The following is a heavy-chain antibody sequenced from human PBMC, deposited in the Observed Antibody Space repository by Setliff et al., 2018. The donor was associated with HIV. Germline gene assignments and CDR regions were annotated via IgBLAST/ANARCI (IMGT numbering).Heavy chain of an antibody. CDR2: IYNSGYT. CDR1: GAPISSYY. CDR3: ARGDGYRGNDAYYDSGMDV. V-gene: IGHV4-59*01. D-gene: IGHD5-12*01. Sequence: SETLSLTCKVSGAPISSYYWNWIRQPPGKGLEWIGYIYNSGYTNYKPSLKGRVTISLDTSKNQFSLNLRSVTAADTAVYYCARGDGYRGNDAYYDSGMDVWGQGITVTVSS. J-gene: IGHJ6*02.